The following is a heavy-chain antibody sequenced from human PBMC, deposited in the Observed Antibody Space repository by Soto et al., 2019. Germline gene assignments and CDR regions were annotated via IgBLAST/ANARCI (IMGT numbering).Heavy chain of an antibody. V-gene: IGHV4-61*01. CDR2: IYYSGST. J-gene: IGHJ6*02. CDR1: GGSVSSGSHY. CDR3: ARDFCGGDCSDDYYYSAMDV. D-gene: IGHD2-21*02. Sequence: PSETLSLTCTVSGGSVSSGSHYWSWIRQPPGKGLEWIGQIYYSGSTLYNPSLKSRVTISVDTSKNKFSLELSSVTAADTAVYYCARDFCGGDCSDDYYYSAMDVWGQGTTVTVSS.